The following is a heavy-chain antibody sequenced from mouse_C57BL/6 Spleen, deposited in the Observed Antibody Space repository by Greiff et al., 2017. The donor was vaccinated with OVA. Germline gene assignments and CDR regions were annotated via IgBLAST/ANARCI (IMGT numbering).Heavy chain of an antibody. Sequence: VQLQQPGAELVRPGSSVKLSCKASGYTFTSYWMHWVKQRPIQGLEWIGNIDPSDSETHYNQKFKDKATLTVDKSSSTAYMQLSSLTSEDSAVYYCARGYSNYVAMDYWGQGTSVTVSS. V-gene: IGHV1-52*01. CDR2: IDPSDSET. CDR1: GYTFTSYW. D-gene: IGHD2-5*01. CDR3: ARGYSNYVAMDY. J-gene: IGHJ4*01.